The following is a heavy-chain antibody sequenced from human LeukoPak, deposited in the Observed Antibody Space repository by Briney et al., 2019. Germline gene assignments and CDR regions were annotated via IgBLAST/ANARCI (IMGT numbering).Heavy chain of an antibody. D-gene: IGHD6-19*01. V-gene: IGHV3-20*04. CDR1: GFTFDDFA. J-gene: IGHJ4*02. Sequence: GGSLRLSCAASGFTFDDFAMGWVRQAPGKGPEWVSDIKWDGSFIRYADSVRGRFTISRDNAKNSLDLEMNSLGVEDTAFYYCARGRIAVTSPHYFDYWGQGTLVTVSS. CDR2: IKWDGSFI. CDR3: ARGRIAVTSPHYFDY.